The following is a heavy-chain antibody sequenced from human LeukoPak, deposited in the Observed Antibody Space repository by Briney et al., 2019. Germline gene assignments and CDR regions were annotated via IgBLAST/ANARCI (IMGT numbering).Heavy chain of an antibody. D-gene: IGHD1-1*01. CDR2: INAYNGNT. Sequence: SVKVSCKASGYTFSSYGFSWVRQAPGQGLEWMGWINAYNGNTNYAQNLQGRVTMTTDTSTSTAYMELRSLRSDDTAVYYCARRQGTTLNFDYWGQGTLVTISS. J-gene: IGHJ4*02. V-gene: IGHV1-18*01. CDR1: GYTFSSYG. CDR3: ARRQGTTLNFDY.